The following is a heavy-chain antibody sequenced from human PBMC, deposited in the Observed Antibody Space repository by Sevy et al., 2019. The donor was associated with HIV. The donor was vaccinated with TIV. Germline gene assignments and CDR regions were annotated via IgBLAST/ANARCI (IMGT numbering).Heavy chain of an antibody. Sequence: GGSLRLSCAASGFSLSSYDMHWVRQAPGMGLEWVAVIRYDGSNKHYGYSVKGRFTISRDNSKNALYLQMSSLRAEDTAVYYCAREKVDTSMIFVEYYGMDVWGQGTTVTVSS. V-gene: IGHV3-33*01. CDR3: AREKVDTSMIFVEYYGMDV. D-gene: IGHD5-18*01. CDR2: IRYDGSNK. CDR1: GFSLSSYD. J-gene: IGHJ6*02.